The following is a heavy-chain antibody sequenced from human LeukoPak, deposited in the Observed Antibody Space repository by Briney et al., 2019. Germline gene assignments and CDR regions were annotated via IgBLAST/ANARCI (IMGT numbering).Heavy chain of an antibody. Sequence: SETLSLTCTVSGGSISSGDYYWSWIRQHPGKGLEWIRYIYYSGNTYYNPSLRSRVTMSLDTSKNQFSLNLSPVTAADTAVYYCARGSRIQLWLSNWFDPWGQGTLVTVSS. V-gene: IGHV4-31*03. CDR1: GGSISSGDYY. D-gene: IGHD5-18*01. CDR2: IYYSGNT. J-gene: IGHJ5*02. CDR3: ARGSRIQLWLSNWFDP.